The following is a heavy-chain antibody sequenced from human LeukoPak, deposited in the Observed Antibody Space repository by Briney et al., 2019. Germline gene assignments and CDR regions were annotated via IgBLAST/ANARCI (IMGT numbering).Heavy chain of an antibody. D-gene: IGHD5-12*01. CDR2: LNPNSGVT. J-gene: IGHJ4*02. V-gene: IGHV1-2*02. CDR3: ARGGYSDYDSNY. Sequence: ASVKVSCKTSGYTFTGYYMHWVRQAPGQGLEWMGWLNPNSGVTVYAQTFQGRVTMTRDTSISTAYMELSNLRSDDTAVYYCARGGYSDYDSNYWGQGTLVTVSS. CDR1: GYTFTGYY.